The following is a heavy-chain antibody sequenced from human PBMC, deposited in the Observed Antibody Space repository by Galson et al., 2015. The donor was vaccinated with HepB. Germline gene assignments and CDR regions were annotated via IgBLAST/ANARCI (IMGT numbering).Heavy chain of an antibody. Sequence: SLRLSCAASGFTFSDYYMSWIRQAPGKGLEWVSYISSSGSTIYYADSVKGRFTISRDNAKNSLYLQMNSLRAEDTAVYYCARVPYSSGSPLGYYYYGMDVWGQGTTVTVSS. D-gene: IGHD6-19*01. CDR1: GFTFSDYY. CDR2: ISSSGSTI. J-gene: IGHJ6*02. CDR3: ARVPYSSGSPLGYYYYGMDV. V-gene: IGHV3-11*01.